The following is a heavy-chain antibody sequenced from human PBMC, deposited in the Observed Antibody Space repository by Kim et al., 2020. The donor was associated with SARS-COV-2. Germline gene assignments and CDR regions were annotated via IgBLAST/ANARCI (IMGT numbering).Heavy chain of an antibody. Sequence: GGSLRLSCAASGFIFSTYWMSWVRQAPGKGLEWVANIKEDGTEKHYVDSVKGRFTIYRDNAKNSMYLQVNSLRAEDTAVYYCASGSSSWYSFDYWGQGTL. CDR1: GFIFSTYW. D-gene: IGHD6-13*01. J-gene: IGHJ4*02. CDR3: ASGSSSWYSFDY. CDR2: IKEDGTEK. V-gene: IGHV3-7*03.